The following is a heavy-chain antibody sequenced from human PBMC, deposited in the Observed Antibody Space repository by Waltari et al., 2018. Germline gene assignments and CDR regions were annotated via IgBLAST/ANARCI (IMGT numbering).Heavy chain of an antibody. D-gene: IGHD4-17*01. Sequence: QVQLVQSGAEVKEPGSSVKVSCKASRGTFSIYGITWLRQAPGQGLEWMGRIFPTAVVTNYAQKFQGRVTISADKSTYTASMDLSSLTSEDTAVYFCARDLGTTVTEPYFDSWGQGTLVTVSS. CDR2: IFPTAVVT. CDR3: ARDLGTTVTEPYFDS. CDR1: RGTFSIYG. J-gene: IGHJ4*02. V-gene: IGHV1-69*09.